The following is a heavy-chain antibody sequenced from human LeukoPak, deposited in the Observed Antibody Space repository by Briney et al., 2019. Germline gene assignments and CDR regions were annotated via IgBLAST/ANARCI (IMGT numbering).Heavy chain of an antibody. CDR3: ARGQGGYRSLGTDY. CDR2: IYTSGST. J-gene: IGHJ4*02. CDR1: GGSISSYY. Sequence: SETLSLTCTVSGGSISSYYWSWIRQPPGKGLEWIGYIYTSGSTNYNPSLKSRVTISVDTSKNQFSLKLSSVTAADTAVYYCARGQGGYRSLGTDYWGQGTLVTVSS. D-gene: IGHD5-12*01. V-gene: IGHV4-4*09.